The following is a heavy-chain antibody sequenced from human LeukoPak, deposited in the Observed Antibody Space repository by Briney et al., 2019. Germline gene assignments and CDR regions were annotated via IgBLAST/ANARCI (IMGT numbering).Heavy chain of an antibody. V-gene: IGHV1-2*02. CDR2: INPNSGGT. J-gene: IGHJ4*02. CDR3: ARERTRGYCSSTSCYMSYGY. D-gene: IGHD2-2*02. Sequence: EASVKVSCKASGYTFTGYYMHWVRQAPGQGLEWMGRINPNSGGTNYAQKFQGRVTMTRDTSISTAYMELSRLRSDDTAVYYCARERTRGYCSSTSCYMSYGYWGQGTLVTVSS. CDR1: GYTFTGYY.